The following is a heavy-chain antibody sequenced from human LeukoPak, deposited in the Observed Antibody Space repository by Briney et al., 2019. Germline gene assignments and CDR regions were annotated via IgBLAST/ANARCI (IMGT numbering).Heavy chain of an antibody. V-gene: IGHV3-11*04. Sequence: GGSLRLSCAASGFTFSDYYMSWIRQAPGKGLEWVSYISSSGSTIYYADSVKGRFTISRDNAKNSLYLQMNSLRAEDTAVYYCARDAPMTTVTYYYYMDVWGKGTTVTVS. CDR2: ISSSGSTI. CDR3: ARDAPMTTVTYYYYMDV. J-gene: IGHJ6*03. D-gene: IGHD4-11*01. CDR1: GFTFSDYY.